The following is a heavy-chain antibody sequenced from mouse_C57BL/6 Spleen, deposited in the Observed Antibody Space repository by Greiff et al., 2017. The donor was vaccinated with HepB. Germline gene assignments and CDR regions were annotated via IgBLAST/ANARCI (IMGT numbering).Heavy chain of an antibody. Sequence: QVQLQQPGAELVKPGASVKMSCKASGYTFTSYWITWVKQRPGQGLEWIGDIYPGSGSTNYNEKFKSKATLTVDTSSSTAYMQLSSLTSEDSAVYYCARPYDYGSSGYAMDYWGQGTSVTVSS. D-gene: IGHD1-1*01. CDR1: GYTFTSYW. V-gene: IGHV1-55*01. CDR3: ARPYDYGSSGYAMDY. CDR2: IYPGSGST. J-gene: IGHJ4*01.